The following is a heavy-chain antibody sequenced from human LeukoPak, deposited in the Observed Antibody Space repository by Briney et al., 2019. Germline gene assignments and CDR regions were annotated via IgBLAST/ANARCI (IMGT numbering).Heavy chain of an antibody. J-gene: IGHJ4*02. V-gene: IGHV3-74*01. Sequence: GGSLRLSCAASGFTFSSYWMHWVRQAPGKGLVWVSYIKSDGRRTSYADSVKGRFTISRDNAKNTLYLQMNSLRAEDTAVYYCARDRGYTQDYWGQGTLVTVSS. D-gene: IGHD5-12*01. CDR1: GFTFSSYW. CDR3: ARDRGYTQDY. CDR2: IKSDGRRT.